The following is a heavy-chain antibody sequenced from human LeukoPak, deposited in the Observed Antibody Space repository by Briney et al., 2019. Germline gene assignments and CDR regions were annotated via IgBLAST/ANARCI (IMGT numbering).Heavy chain of an antibody. CDR1: GGSISSYY. D-gene: IGHD3-22*01. V-gene: IGHV4-59*01. J-gene: IGHJ4*02. Sequence: PSQTLSLTCTVSGGSISSYYWNWIRQPPGKGLEWIGYIYYSGSTNYNPSLKSRVTISLDTSKNQFSLKLRSVTAADTAVYYCAASSAYYDRSGYHGDYWGQGTLVTVSS. CDR2: IYYSGST. CDR3: AASSAYYDRSGYHGDY.